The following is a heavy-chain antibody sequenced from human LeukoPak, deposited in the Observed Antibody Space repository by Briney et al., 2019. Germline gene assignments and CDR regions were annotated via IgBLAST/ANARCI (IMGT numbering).Heavy chain of an antibody. V-gene: IGHV1-24*01. D-gene: IGHD3-9*01. Sequence: ASVKVSCTVSGYTLTELSMHWVRQAPGKGLEWMGGFDPEDGETIYAQKFQGRVTMTEDTSTDTAYMELSSLRSEDTAVYYCATGTYVLRYFDWSLGAFDIWGQGTMVTVSS. J-gene: IGHJ3*02. CDR1: GYTLTELS. CDR2: FDPEDGET. CDR3: ATGTYVLRYFDWSLGAFDI.